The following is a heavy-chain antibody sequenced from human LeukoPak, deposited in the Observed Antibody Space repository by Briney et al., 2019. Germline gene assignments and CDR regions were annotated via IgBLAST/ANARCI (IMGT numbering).Heavy chain of an antibody. CDR3: ARVWGDDIVVVVGPGAFDI. CDR1: GYTFSSCF. Sequence: ASVKVSCKASGYTFSSCFMHWVRQAPGQGLEWMGLINPSGGYTSYAQKFRGRVTMTRDTSISTAYMELSRLRSDDTAVYYCARVWGDDIVVVVGPGAFDIWGQGTMVTVSS. V-gene: IGHV1-46*01. J-gene: IGHJ3*02. D-gene: IGHD2-15*01. CDR2: INPSGGYT.